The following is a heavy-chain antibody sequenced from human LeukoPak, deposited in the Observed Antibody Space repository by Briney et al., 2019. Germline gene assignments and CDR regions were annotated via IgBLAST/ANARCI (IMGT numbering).Heavy chain of an antibody. V-gene: IGHV1-2*02. D-gene: IGHD1-1*01. Sequence: RASVKVSCKASGYTFTGYYMHWVRQAPGQGLEWMGWINPNSGGTNYAQKFQGRVTMTRDTSISTAYMELSRLRSDDTAVYYCARDLLEDDAFDIWGQGTMVTVSS. CDR2: INPNSGGT. CDR3: ARDLLEDDAFDI. J-gene: IGHJ3*02. CDR1: GYTFTGYY.